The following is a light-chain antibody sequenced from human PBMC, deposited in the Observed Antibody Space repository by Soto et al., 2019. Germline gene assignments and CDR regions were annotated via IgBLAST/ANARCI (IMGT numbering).Light chain of an antibody. CDR2: WAS. V-gene: IGKV4-1*01. CDR1: QSVLDISNNKEC. J-gene: IGKJ3*01. CDR3: QQFHSNMFT. Sequence: DIVLTQSPDSLAVSLGERATINCKSSQSVLDISNNKECLAWFQQKPGQPPKLLIYWASTRESGVPDRFTGSGSGTDFTLTISSLQAGDVAIYYCQQFHSNMFTFGPGTKVDIK.